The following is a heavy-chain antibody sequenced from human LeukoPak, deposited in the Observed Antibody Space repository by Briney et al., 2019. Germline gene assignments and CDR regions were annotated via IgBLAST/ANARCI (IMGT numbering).Heavy chain of an antibody. CDR2: MNPNNWNT. J-gene: IGHJ5*02. V-gene: IGHV1-8*01. CDR1: GFTFTSYD. D-gene: IGHD3-10*01. CDR3: VRDGEGVAISVNYWFDP. Sequence: ASVNVSCKASGFTFTSYDINWVRQATGQGLEWMGWMNPNNWNTGYAQKFQGRVTMTRDTSISTAYMELRSLRSEDTAVYYCVRDGEGVAISVNYWFDPWGQGTLVTVSS.